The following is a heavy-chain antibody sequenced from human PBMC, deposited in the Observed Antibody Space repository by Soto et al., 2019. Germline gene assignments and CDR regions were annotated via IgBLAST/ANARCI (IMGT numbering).Heavy chain of an antibody. CDR2: ASISSDGP. CDR3: AKNYFFDS. CDR1: GFTFSSYA. V-gene: IGHV3-23*01. Sequence: GGSLRLSCAASGFTFSSYAMSWVRQAPGRGLEWVSSASISSDGPYYADSVKGRFTISRDNSKNTLYLQLNSLRGEDTATYYCAKNYFFDSWGQGTPVTVSS. J-gene: IGHJ4*02.